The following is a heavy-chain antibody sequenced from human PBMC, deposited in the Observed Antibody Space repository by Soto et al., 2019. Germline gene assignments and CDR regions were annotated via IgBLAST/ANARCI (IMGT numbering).Heavy chain of an antibody. D-gene: IGHD6-6*01. CDR2: IYYSGST. CDR3: ARARSSSSGIYYYGMDV. V-gene: IGHV4-59*01. J-gene: IGHJ6*02. CDR1: GGSISSYY. Sequence: SETLSLTCTVSGGSISSYYWSWIRQPPGKGLEWIGYIYYSGSTNYNPSLKSRVTISVDTSKNQFSLKLSSVTAADTAVYYCARARSSSSGIYYYGMDVWGQGTTVTVSS.